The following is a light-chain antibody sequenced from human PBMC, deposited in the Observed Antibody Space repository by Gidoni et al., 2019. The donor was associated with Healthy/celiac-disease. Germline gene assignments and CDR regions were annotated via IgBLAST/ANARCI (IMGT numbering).Light chain of an antibody. V-gene: IGKV1-39*01. CDR2: AAS. CDR1: QSISRY. J-gene: IGKJ1*01. Sequence: DIQMTKSSSSLSASGGDRVTITCRASQSISRYVNWYQQKPGKAPKLLIYAASSLQSGFPFGFSCSGSGTDFTLTISSLQLEDFATYYCHQRYSTLSWTFGQGTKVEIK. CDR3: HQRYSTLSWT.